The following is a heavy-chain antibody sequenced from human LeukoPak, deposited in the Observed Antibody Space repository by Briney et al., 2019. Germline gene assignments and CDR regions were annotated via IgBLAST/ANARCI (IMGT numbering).Heavy chain of an antibody. CDR2: ISGGGGGT. CDR1: GFTFSNYA. D-gene: IGHD5-24*01. Sequence: GGSLRLSCAASGFTFSNYAMSWVRQAPGKGLEGVSFISGGGGGTYYADSVKGRLTISRDNSNTTMSLQMNSLGAEDTAVYYCARGDGYNHAFDHWGQGTLVTVSS. V-gene: IGHV3-23*01. J-gene: IGHJ4*02. CDR3: ARGDGYNHAFDH.